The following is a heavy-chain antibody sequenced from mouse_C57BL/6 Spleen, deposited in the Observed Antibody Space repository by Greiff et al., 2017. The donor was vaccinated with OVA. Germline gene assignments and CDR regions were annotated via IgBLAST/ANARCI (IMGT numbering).Heavy chain of an antibody. Sequence: EVKLQQSGPELVKPGASVKISCKASGYTFTDYYMNWVKQSHGKSLEWIGDINPNNGGTSYNQKFKGKATLTVDKSSSTAYMELRSLTSEDSAVYYCARRETGTWGFAYWGQGTLVTVSA. CDR2: INPNNGGT. J-gene: IGHJ3*01. CDR3: ARRETGTWGFAY. CDR1: GYTFTDYY. D-gene: IGHD4-1*01. V-gene: IGHV1-26*01.